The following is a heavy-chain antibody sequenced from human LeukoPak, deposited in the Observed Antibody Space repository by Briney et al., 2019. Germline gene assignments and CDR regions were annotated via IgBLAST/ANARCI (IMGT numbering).Heavy chain of an antibody. V-gene: IGHV3-11*04. D-gene: IGHD2/OR15-2a*01. Sequence: GGSLRLSCAASGFTFSDYYMSWIRQAPGKGLEWVSYISSSGSTIYYADSVKGRFTISRDNAKNSLYLQMNSLRAEDTAVYYCARDVKRDGYYYYYMDVWGKGTTVTVSS. CDR1: GFTFSDYY. CDR2: ISSSGSTI. J-gene: IGHJ6*03. CDR3: ARDVKRDGYYYYYMDV.